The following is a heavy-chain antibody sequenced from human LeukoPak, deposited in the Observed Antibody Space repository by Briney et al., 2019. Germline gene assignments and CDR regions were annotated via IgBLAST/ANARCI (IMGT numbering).Heavy chain of an antibody. CDR3: ARDGTAPGLYFDL. D-gene: IGHD1/OR15-1a*01. CDR1: GFTFSSYW. Sequence: GGSLRLSCAVSGFTFSSYWMNWVRQAPGKGLEWVASIRQDGGEKSYVDSVKGRFTISRDNTKNSLYLQMSSLRAEDTAVCYCARDGTAPGLYFDLWGQGTLVTVSS. V-gene: IGHV3-7*01. J-gene: IGHJ4*01. CDR2: IRQDGGEK.